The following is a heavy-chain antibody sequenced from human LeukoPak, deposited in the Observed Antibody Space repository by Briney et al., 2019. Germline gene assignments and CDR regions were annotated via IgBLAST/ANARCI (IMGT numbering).Heavy chain of an antibody. J-gene: IGHJ4*02. CDR2: IRSKANSYAT. CDR1: GFTFSGSA. V-gene: IGHV3-73*01. Sequence: PGGSLRLSRAASGFTFSGSAMHWVRQASGKGLEWVGRIRSKANSYATAYAASVKGRFTISRDDSKNTAYLQMNSLKTEDTAVYYCTRLNDYPFDYWGQGTLVTVSS. D-gene: IGHD4-11*01. CDR3: TRLNDYPFDY.